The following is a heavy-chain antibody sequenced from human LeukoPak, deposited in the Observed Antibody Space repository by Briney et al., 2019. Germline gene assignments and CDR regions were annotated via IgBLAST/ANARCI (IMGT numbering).Heavy chain of an antibody. J-gene: IGHJ4*02. Sequence: GSLRLSFAASGFSFNFHSMNWVRQAPGKGLEWISYMTASGVTMYAESVYGRFTISRDNDKKSVYLQMISLRVEDTAVYFCTRDGGYSGFDFDYWGQGGLVTVSS. CDR3: TRDGGYSGFDFDY. CDR1: GFSFNFHS. V-gene: IGHV3-21*01. D-gene: IGHD5-12*01. CDR2: MTASGVT.